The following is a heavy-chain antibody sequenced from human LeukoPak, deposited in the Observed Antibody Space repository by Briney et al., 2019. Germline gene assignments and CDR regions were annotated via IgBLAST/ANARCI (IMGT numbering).Heavy chain of an antibody. V-gene: IGHV3-23*01. CDR3: AKGDRFGTTGTMDV. CDR2: ISGSGDSA. CDR1: GVTLGTYA. Sequence: GGSLRLSCAASGVTLGTYAMSWVRQAPGKGLEWVSAISGSGDSAYYADSVKGRITISRDNSKNTLYLQMNSLRAEDTAVYYCAKGDRFGTTGTMDVWGQGTTVTVSS. J-gene: IGHJ6*02. D-gene: IGHD1-1*01.